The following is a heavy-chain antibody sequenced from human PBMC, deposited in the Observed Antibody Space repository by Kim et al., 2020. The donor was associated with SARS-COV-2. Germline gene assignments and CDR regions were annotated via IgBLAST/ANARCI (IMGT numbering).Heavy chain of an antibody. CDR1: GGSFSGYY. CDR3: ARGIRRRYYYDSSNVGFDP. D-gene: IGHD3-22*01. J-gene: IGHJ5*02. Sequence: SETLSLTCAVYGGSFSGYYWSWIRQPPGKGLEWIGEINHSGSTNYNPSLKSRVTISVDTSKNQFSLKLSSVTAADTAVYYCARGIRRRYYYDSSNVGFDP. V-gene: IGHV4-34*01. CDR2: INHSGST.